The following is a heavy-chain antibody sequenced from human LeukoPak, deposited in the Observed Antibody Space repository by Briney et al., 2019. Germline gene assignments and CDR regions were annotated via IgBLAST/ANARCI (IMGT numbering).Heavy chain of an antibody. CDR3: GRGMADYVWGSYRYIGDY. D-gene: IGHD3-16*02. CDR1: GFTFSTYE. CDR2: ISSSGNTI. Sequence: GGSLRLSCAASGFTFSTYEMNWVRQAPGKGLEWVSYISSSGNTIYYADSVKGRFTISRDNAKNSLYLQMNSLRAEDTAVYYCGRGMADYVWGSYRYIGDYWGQGTLVTVSS. V-gene: IGHV3-48*03. J-gene: IGHJ4*02.